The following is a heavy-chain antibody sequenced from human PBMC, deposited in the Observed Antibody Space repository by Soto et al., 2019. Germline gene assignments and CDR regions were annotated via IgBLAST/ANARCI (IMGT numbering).Heavy chain of an antibody. CDR2: IHYSGYT. CDR1: GGSISSSTYY. D-gene: IGHD2-2*01. CDR3: ARELGYCISTSCPFDP. J-gene: IGHJ5*02. V-gene: IGHV4-39*07. Sequence: PSETLSLTCTVSGGSISSSTYYWAWIRQPPGKRLEWIGSIHYSGYTYYNPSLKGRVTVSVDTSKNQFSPKLSSVTAADTAVYYCARELGYCISTSCPFDPWGQGTLVTVSS.